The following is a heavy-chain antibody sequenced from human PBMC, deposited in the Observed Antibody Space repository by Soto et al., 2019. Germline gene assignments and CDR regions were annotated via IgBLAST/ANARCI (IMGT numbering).Heavy chain of an antibody. CDR1: GYTFTSYD. CDR2: MNPNSGNT. CDR3: ARESIRNTGAFDI. Sequence: ASVKVSCKASGYTFTSYDINWVRQATGQGLEWMGWMNPNSGNTGYAQKFQGRVTMTRNTSISTAYMELSSLRAEDTATYYCARESIRNTGAFDIWGQGTMVTVSS. V-gene: IGHV1-8*01. J-gene: IGHJ3*02. D-gene: IGHD4-17*01.